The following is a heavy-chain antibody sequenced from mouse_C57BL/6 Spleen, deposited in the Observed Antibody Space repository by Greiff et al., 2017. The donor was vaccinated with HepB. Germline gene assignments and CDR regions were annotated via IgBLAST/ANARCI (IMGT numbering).Heavy chain of an antibody. J-gene: IGHJ1*03. CDR1: GYSITSGYY. D-gene: IGHD4-1*01. CDR2: ISYDGSN. V-gene: IGHV3-6*01. CDR3: ARGELGLWYFDV. Sequence: EVQLQQSGPGLVKPSQSLSLTCSVTGYSITSGYYWNWIRQFPGNKLEWMGYISYDGSNNYNPSLKNRISITRDTSKNQFFLKLNSVTTEDTATYYCARGELGLWYFDVWGTGTTVTVSS.